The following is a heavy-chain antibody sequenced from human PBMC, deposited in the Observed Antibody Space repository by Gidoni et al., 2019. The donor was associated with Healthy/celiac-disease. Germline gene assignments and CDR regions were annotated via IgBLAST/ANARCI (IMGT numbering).Heavy chain of an antibody. Sequence: QVQLQQWGAGLLKPSETLSLTCAVYGGSFSGYYWSWIRQPPGKGLEWIGEINHSGSTNYNPSLKSRVTISVDTSKNQFSLKLSSVTAADTAVYYCARRIAAPNWFDPWGQGTLVTVSS. J-gene: IGHJ5*02. D-gene: IGHD6-13*01. CDR3: ARRIAAPNWFDP. CDR1: GGSFSGYY. V-gene: IGHV4-34*01. CDR2: INHSGST.